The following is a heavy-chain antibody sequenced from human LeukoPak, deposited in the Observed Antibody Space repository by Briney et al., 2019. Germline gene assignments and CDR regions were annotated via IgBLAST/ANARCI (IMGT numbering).Heavy chain of an antibody. Sequence: PSETLSLTCTVSGYSISSGYYWGWIRQPPGKGLEWIGSIYHSGSTYYNPSLKSRVTISVDTSKNQFSLKLSSVTAADTAVYYCARFNVESLVGATRFDYWGQGTLVTVSS. J-gene: IGHJ4*02. D-gene: IGHD1-26*01. CDR2: IYHSGST. CDR1: GYSISSGYY. V-gene: IGHV4-38-2*02. CDR3: ARFNVESLVGATRFDY.